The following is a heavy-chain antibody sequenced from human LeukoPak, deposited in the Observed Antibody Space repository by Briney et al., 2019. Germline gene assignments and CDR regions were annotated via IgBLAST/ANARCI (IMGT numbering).Heavy chain of an antibody. CDR3: AHIGQGYVSFDI. Sequence: GPTLVNTPQTLTLTSTFAGFSPSTRGVRVGWIRQPPGKALDCLALIYWDDDKHYRPSLKTRLTITKDTSKNQVVLTMTNMDPVDTATYYCAHIGQGYVSFDIWGQGTMVTVSS. V-gene: IGHV2-5*02. CDR2: IYWDDDK. D-gene: IGHD3/OR15-3a*01. CDR1: GFSPSTRGVR. J-gene: IGHJ3*02.